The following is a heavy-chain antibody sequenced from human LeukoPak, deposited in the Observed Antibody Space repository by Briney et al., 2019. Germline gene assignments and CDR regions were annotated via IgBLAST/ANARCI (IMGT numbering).Heavy chain of an antibody. V-gene: IGHV4-34*01. Sequence: PSETLSLTCAVYGGSFSTYYWSWIRQPPGKGLEWIGEINHSGSTNYNPSLKSRVTIPVDTSKNQFSLKLSSVTAADTAVYYCATDYYDTSGYASSGAFDIWGQGTMVTVSS. CDR2: INHSGST. CDR3: ATDYYDTSGYASSGAFDI. D-gene: IGHD3-22*01. J-gene: IGHJ3*02. CDR1: GGSFSTYY.